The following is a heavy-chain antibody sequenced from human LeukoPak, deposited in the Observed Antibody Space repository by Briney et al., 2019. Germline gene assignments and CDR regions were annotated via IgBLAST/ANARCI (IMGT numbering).Heavy chain of an antibody. Sequence: PGGSLRLSCAASGFTFSAYRMSWVRQAPGKGLNWVANIKQDGSEKYYVDSVKGRFTISRDNAKNSLYLQMNSLRVEDTAVYYCTRYIADSSGSPSPSAFNIWGQGTMVTVSS. CDR1: GFTFSAYR. D-gene: IGHD3-22*01. V-gene: IGHV3-7*02. CDR3: TRYIADSSGSPSPSAFNI. CDR2: IKQDGSEK. J-gene: IGHJ3*02.